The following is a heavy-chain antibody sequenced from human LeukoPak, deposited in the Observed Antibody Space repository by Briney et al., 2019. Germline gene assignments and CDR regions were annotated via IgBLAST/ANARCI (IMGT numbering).Heavy chain of an antibody. D-gene: IGHD6-13*01. J-gene: IGHJ4*02. CDR1: GFTFSSYA. Sequence: GGSLRLSCAASGFTFSSYAMSWVRQAPGKGLEWVSAISGSGDSTYYGDSVKGRFTISRDNTKNTLYLQMNSLRAEDTAVYYCAKTRPLDSSSWSHGDYWGQGTLVTVSS. V-gene: IGHV3-23*01. CDR3: AKTRPLDSSSWSHGDY. CDR2: ISGSGDST.